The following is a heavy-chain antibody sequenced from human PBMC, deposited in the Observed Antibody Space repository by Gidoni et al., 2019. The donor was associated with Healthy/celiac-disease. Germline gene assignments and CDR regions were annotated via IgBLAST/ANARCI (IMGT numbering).Heavy chain of an antibody. Sequence: QLQLQESGPGLVKPSETLSLTCTVSGGSISSSSYYWGWIRQPPGKGLEWIGSIYYSGSTYYNPSLKSRVTISVDTSKNQFSLKLSSVTAADTAVYYCARTVGATGDYYFDYWGQGTLVTVSS. CDR3: ARTVGATGDYYFDY. CDR2: IYYSGST. J-gene: IGHJ4*02. V-gene: IGHV4-39*01. D-gene: IGHD1-26*01. CDR1: GGSISSSSYY.